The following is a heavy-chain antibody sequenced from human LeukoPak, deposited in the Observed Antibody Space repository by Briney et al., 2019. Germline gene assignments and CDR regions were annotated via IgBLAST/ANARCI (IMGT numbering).Heavy chain of an antibody. CDR1: GYTFTSYA. CDR3: ARDSTVAYDY. Sequence: ASVKVSCKASGYTFTSYAMHWVRQAPGQRLEWMGWINAGNGNTKYSQEFQGRVTMTTDTSTSTAYMELRSLRSDDTAVYYCARDSTVAYDYWGQGTLVTVSS. V-gene: IGHV1-3*01. CDR2: INAGNGNT. J-gene: IGHJ4*02. D-gene: IGHD4-23*01.